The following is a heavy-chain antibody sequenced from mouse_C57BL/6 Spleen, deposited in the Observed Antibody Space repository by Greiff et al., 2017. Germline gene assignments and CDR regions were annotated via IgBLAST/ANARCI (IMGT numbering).Heavy chain of an antibody. CDR1: GFAFSSYA. CDR2: ISDGGSYT. Sequence: EVKVVESGGGLVKPGGSLKLSCAASGFAFSSYAMSWVRQTPGKRLEWVATISDGGSYTYYPDNVKGRFTISRDNAKNNPYLQMSHLKSEDTAMYYCERDAGGVATEGYFDYWGQGTTLTVSS. D-gene: IGHD1-1*01. J-gene: IGHJ2*01. V-gene: IGHV5-4*01. CDR3: ERDAGGVATEGYFDY.